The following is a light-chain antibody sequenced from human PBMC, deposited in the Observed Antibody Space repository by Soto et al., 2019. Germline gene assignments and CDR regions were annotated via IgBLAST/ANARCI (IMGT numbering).Light chain of an antibody. J-gene: IGLJ3*02. CDR1: SGHSSYI. Sequence: QAVLTQSSSASASLGSSVKLTCTLSSGHSSYIIAWHQQQPGKAPRYLMKLEGSGSYNKGSGVPDRLSGSSSGADRYLTISNLQFEDEADYYCETWDSNTHVFGGGTKLTVL. CDR2: LEGSGSY. V-gene: IGLV4-60*02. CDR3: ETWDSNTHV.